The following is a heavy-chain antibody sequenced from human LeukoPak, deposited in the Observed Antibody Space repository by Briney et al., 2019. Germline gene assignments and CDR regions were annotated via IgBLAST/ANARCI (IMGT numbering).Heavy chain of an antibody. V-gene: IGHV3-15*01. D-gene: IGHD4-11*01. Sequence: GGSLRLSCAASGFTFSNAWMSWVRQAPGKGLEWVGRIKSKTDGRTTDYAAPVKGRFTISRDDSKNTLYLQMNSLKTEDTAVYYCTTAVTTDYWGQGTLVTVSS. CDR1: GFTFSNAW. CDR2: IKSKTDGRTT. CDR3: TTAVTTDY. J-gene: IGHJ4*02.